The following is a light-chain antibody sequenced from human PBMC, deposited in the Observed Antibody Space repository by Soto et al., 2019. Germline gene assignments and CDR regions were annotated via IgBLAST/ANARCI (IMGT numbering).Light chain of an antibody. V-gene: IGKV1-39*01. CDR3: QQAYGAPPT. CDR1: QSITNY. J-gene: IGKJ1*01. CDR2: AAS. Sequence: DIQMTQSPSTLSGSVEDRVTITCRASQSITNYLNWYQQTLGEAPKLLIYAASRLQIGVPSRFSGSGSGTDFTLTISSLQPEDFATYYCQQAYGAPPTFGQGTKVDIK.